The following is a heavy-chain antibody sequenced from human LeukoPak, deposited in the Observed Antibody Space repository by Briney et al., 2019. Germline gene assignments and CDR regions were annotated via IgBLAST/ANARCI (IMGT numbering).Heavy chain of an antibody. J-gene: IGHJ2*01. CDR2: IYYSGST. CDR1: GYSISSGYS. D-gene: IGHD3-22*01. CDR3: ARHGHYYDSSGYYYALGRYFDL. Sequence: SETLSLTCTVSGYSISSGYSWSWIRQPPGKGLEWIGYIYYSGSTNYNPSLKSRVTISVDTSKNQFSLKLSSVTAADTAVYYCARHGHYYDSSGYYYALGRYFDLWGRGTLVTVSS. V-gene: IGHV4-59*08.